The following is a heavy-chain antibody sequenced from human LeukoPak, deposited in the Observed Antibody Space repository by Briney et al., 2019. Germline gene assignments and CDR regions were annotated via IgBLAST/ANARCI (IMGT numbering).Heavy chain of an antibody. CDR3: ERAYSSSWYHYYGMDV. V-gene: IGHV3-30-3*01. D-gene: IGHD6-13*01. CDR2: ISYDGSNK. Sequence: GGSLRLSCAASGFTFSSYAMHWVRQAPGKGLEWVAVISYDGSNKYYADCVKGRFTISRDNSKNTLYLQMNSLRAEDTAVYYCERAYSSSWYHYYGMDVWGQGTTVTVSS. CDR1: GFTFSSYA. J-gene: IGHJ6*02.